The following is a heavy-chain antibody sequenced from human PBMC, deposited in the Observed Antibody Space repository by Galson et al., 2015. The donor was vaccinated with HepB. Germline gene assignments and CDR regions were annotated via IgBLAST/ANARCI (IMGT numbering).Heavy chain of an antibody. CDR2: IIPIFGTA. V-gene: IGHV1-69*13. Sequence: SVKVSCKASGGTFSSYAISWVRQAPGQGLKWMGGIIPIFGTANYAQKFQGRVTITADESTSTAYMELSSLRSEDTAVYYCAREGGQWLVPDETNYGMDVWGQGTTVTVSS. CDR3: AREGGQWLVPDETNYGMDV. J-gene: IGHJ6*02. D-gene: IGHD6-19*01. CDR1: GGTFSSYA.